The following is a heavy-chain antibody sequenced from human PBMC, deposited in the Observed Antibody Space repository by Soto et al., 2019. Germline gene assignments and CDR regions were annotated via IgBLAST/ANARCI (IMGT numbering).Heavy chain of an antibody. V-gene: IGHV1-69*13. CDR1: GGTFSSYA. CDR3: ATRNDYSNQPQLYYYGMDV. D-gene: IGHD4-4*01. J-gene: IGHJ6*02. Sequence: GASVKVSCKASGGTFSSYAISWVRQAPGQGLEWMGGIIPIFGTANYAQKFQGRVTITADESTSTAYMELSSLRSEDTAVYYCATRNDYSNQPQLYYYGMDVWGQGTTVTVSS. CDR2: IIPIFGTA.